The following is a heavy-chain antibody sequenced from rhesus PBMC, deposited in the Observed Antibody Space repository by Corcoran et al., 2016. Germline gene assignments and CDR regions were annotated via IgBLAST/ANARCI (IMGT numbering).Heavy chain of an antibody. D-gene: IGHD6-25*01. V-gene: IGHV4S10*01. Sequence: QVQLQESGPGVVKPSETLSLTCAVSGGSISDSYRWSWIRQPQGKGLEWIGYIYGSSTNTNYNPSLKSRVTIEKDTSKNQFSLKLSSVTAADTAVYYCARGVGAAAGIDYWGQGVLVTVSS. J-gene: IGHJ4*01. CDR3: ARGVGAAAGIDY. CDR1: GGSISDSYR. CDR2: IYGSSTNT.